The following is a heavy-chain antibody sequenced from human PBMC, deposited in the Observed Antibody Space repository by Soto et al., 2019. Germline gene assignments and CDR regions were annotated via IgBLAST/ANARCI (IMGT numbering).Heavy chain of an antibody. CDR1: GFTFSSYA. J-gene: IGHJ3*02. V-gene: IGHV3-23*01. CDR2: ISGSGGST. D-gene: IGHD4-17*01. Sequence: TGGSLRLSCAASGFTFSSYAMSWVRQAPGKGLEWVSAISGSGGSTYYADSVKGRFTISRDNSKNTLYLQMNSLRAEDTAVYYCANRDVTVATRKHAFDIWGQGTMVTVSS. CDR3: ANRDVTVATRKHAFDI.